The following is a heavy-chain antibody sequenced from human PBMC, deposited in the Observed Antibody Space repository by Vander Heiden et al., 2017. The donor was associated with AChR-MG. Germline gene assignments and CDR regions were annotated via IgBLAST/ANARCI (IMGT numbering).Heavy chain of an antibody. CDR2: ISWNSGSM. D-gene: IGHD2-2*01. Sequence: EVQLVQSGGGLVQPGRSLRLSCAASGFTFDDYAMHWVRQAPGKGLEWVSGISWNSGSMGYADSVKGRFTISRDNAKNSLYLQMNSLGAEETAMYYCAKDISAASYYYYGMDVWGQGTTVTVSS. J-gene: IGHJ6*02. CDR3: AKDISAASYYYYGMDV. CDR1: GFTFDDYA. V-gene: IGHV3-9*01.